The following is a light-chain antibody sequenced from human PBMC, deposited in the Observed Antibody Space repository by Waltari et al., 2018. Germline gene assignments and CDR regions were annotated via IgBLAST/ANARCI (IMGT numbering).Light chain of an antibody. CDR3: QTGGHGTWV. V-gene: IGLV4-69*01. CDR2: VNSDGSH. Sequence: QLVLTQSPSASASLGASVKLTCTLSSGHSSNIIAWHQPRPEKGPRYLMKVNSDGSHSKGDELPDRFSGSSSGAERYLTISSLQSEDEADYYCQTGGHGTWVFGGGTKLTVL. CDR1: SGHSSNI. J-gene: IGLJ3*02.